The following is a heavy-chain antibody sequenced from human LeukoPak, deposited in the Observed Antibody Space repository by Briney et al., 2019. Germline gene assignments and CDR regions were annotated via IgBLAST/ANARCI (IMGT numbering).Heavy chain of an antibody. Sequence: SETLSLTCAVYGGSFSGYYWSWIRQPPGKGLEWIGEINHSGSTNYNPSLKSRVTISVDTSKNQFSLKLSSVTAADTAVYYCARAYVWGSYRSTNYFDYWGQGTLVTVSS. CDR2: INHSGST. D-gene: IGHD3-16*02. CDR1: GGSFSGYY. V-gene: IGHV4-34*01. CDR3: ARAYVWGSYRSTNYFDY. J-gene: IGHJ4*02.